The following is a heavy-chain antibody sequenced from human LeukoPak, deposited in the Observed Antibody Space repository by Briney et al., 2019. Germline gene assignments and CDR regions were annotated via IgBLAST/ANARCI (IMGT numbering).Heavy chain of an antibody. Sequence: SETLSLTCTVSGDSISSYYWNWIRQPAGKGLEWIGRIYTSRITNYNPSLRSRVTISVDTSKNQFSLKLSSVTAADTAVYYCAGSVRSSGYEAFDIWGQGTMVTVSS. D-gene: IGHD3-22*01. V-gene: IGHV4-4*07. J-gene: IGHJ3*02. CDR1: GDSISSYY. CDR2: IYTSRIT. CDR3: AGSVRSSGYEAFDI.